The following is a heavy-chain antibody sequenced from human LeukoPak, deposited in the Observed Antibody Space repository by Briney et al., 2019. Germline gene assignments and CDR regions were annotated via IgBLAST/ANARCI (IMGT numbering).Heavy chain of an antibody. J-gene: IGHJ4*02. V-gene: IGHV4-38-2*01. D-gene: IGHD1-26*01. CDR2: IYHSGST. CDR3: ARHPLGAPQRPFDY. CDR1: GYSISSGYY. Sequence: SETLSLTCAVSGYSISSGYYWGWIRQPPGKGPEWIGSIYHSGSTYYNPSLKSRVTISVDTSKNQFSLKLSSVTAADTAVYYCARHPLGAPQRPFDYWGQGTLVTVSS.